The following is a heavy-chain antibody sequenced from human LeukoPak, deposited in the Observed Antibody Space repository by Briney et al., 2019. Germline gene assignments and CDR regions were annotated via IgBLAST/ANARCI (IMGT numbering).Heavy chain of an antibody. CDR2: ISSSSNYI. CDR3: AKVRGYSGSHSLDY. V-gene: IGHV3-21*04. D-gene: IGHD1-26*01. Sequence: GGSLRLSCATSGFSFSTYSMNWVRQAPGKGLEWVSSISSSSNYIYYADSVKGRFIISRDNAKNSLYLQMNSLRAEDTALYYCAKVRGYSGSHSLDYWGQGTLVTVSS. J-gene: IGHJ4*02. CDR1: GFSFSTYS.